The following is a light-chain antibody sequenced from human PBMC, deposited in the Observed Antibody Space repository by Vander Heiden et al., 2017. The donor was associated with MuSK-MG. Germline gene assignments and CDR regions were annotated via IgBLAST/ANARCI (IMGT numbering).Light chain of an antibody. Sequence: EIVLTQSPGTLSLSPGERATLSCRASQSVSSSYLAWYQQKPGQAPRLLIYGASSRATGFPDRFSGSGSGTDFTLTISGLEPEDSAVYYCQQYGGSVSFGGGTKVEIK. J-gene: IGKJ4*01. V-gene: IGKV3-20*01. CDR1: QSVSSSY. CDR3: QQYGGSVS. CDR2: GAS.